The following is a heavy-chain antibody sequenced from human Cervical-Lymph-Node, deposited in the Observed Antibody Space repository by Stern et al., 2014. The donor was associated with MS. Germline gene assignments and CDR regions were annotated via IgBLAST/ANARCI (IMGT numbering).Heavy chain of an antibody. J-gene: IGHJ4*02. V-gene: IGHV5-51*01. CDR1: GYSFTIYY. CDR3: ARHVQGFDY. CDR2: IYPYASDP. Sequence: EVQLVESGAEVKKPGESLKISCKLSGYSFTIYYIALVRQMPGKGLEWMGFIYPYASDPTSSPSFQGQVTISADKSIPTAYLQWSSLRASDTAMYYCARHVQGFDYWGQGTLVTVSS.